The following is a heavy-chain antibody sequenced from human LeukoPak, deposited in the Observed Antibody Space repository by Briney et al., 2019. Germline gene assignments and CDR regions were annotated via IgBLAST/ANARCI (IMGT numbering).Heavy chain of an antibody. D-gene: IGHD3-3*01. CDR2: IYYSGST. V-gene: IGHV4-31*03. CDR1: GGSISSGGYY. Sequence: SETLSITCTVSGGSISSGGYYWSWIRQHPGKGLEWIGYIYYSGSTYYNPSLKSRVTISVDTSKNQFSLKLSSVTAADTAVYYCARVRYYDFWSGYNWFDPWGQGTLVTVSS. J-gene: IGHJ5*02. CDR3: ARVRYYDFWSGYNWFDP.